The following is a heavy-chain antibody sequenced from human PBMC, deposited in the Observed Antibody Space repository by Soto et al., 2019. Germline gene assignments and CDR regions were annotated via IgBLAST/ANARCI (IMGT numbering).Heavy chain of an antibody. CDR1: GGSISSSNW. V-gene: IGHV4-4*02. CDR2: IHNSGST. J-gene: IGHJ4*02. Sequence: QVQLQESGPGLVKPSGTLSLTCAVSGGSISSSNWWCWVRQSPEKGLEWIGEIHNSGSTNYNPSLKSRVTISIDRYNNQSSLKLSSVTAADTAVYYCARGNFDYWGQGTLVTVSS. CDR3: ARGNFDY.